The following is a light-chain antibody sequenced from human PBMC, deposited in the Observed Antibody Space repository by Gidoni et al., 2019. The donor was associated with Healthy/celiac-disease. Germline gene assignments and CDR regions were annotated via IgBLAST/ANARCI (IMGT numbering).Light chain of an antibody. CDR3: QQYNNWGT. CDR2: DAS. CDR1: QSVSSN. Sequence: EIVMTQSPATLSVSPGERASLSCRASQSVSSNLAWYQQKPSQAPRLLIYDASTRATGISARFSGIGSGTEFTLTISSLQSEDLAVYYCQQYNNWGTFGPGTKVHIK. V-gene: IGKV3-15*01. J-gene: IGKJ3*01.